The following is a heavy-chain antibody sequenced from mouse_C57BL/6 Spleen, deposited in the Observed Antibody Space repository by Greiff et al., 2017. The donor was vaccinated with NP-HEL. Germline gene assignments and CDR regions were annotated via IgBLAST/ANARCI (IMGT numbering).Heavy chain of an antibody. V-gene: IGHV1-52*01. CDR3: ARDPAYGSSYYFDY. Sequence: QVQLQQPGAELVRPGSSVKLSCKASGYTFTSYWMHWVKQRPIQGLEWIGNIDPSDSETHYNQKFKDKATLTVDKSSSTAYMQLSSLTSEDSAVYYGARDPAYGSSYYFDYWGQGTTLTVSS. D-gene: IGHD1-1*01. CDR1: GYTFTSYW. CDR2: IDPSDSET. J-gene: IGHJ2*01.